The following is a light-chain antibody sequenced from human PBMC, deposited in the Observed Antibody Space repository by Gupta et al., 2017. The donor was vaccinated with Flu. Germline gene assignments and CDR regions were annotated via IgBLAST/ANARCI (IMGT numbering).Light chain of an antibody. V-gene: IGLV6-57*01. CDR2: AHN. CDR1: SGSVATYY. Sequence: NFMLTQPHSVSESPGKTVTISCTRSSGSVATYYVQWYRQRPGSSPTTVICAHNQRPSGVPDRFSGSIDISSNAASLTISGLKTEDEADDYCQTYDSSNQRVFGGGTKLTVL. CDR3: QTYDSSNQRV. J-gene: IGLJ3*02.